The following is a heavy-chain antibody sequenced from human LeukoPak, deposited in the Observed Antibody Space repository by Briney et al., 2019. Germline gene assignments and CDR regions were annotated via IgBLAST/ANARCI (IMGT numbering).Heavy chain of an antibody. V-gene: IGHV1-69*05. D-gene: IGHD3-22*01. J-gene: IGHJ4*02. CDR1: GGTFSSYA. CDR2: IIPIFGTA. Sequence: GASVKVSCKASGGTFSSYAISWVRQAPGQGLEWMSGIIPIFGTANYAQKFQGRVTITTDESTSTAYMELSSLRSEDTAVYYCASGGNYYDSSGYYYVSYFDYWGQGTLVTVSS. CDR3: ASGGNYYDSSGYYYVSYFDY.